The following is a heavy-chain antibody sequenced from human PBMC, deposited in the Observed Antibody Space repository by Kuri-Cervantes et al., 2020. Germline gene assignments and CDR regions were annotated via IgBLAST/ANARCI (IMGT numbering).Heavy chain of an antibody. CDR2: INTNTGNP. Sequence: ASVKVSCKASGYTFTSYAMNWVRQAPGQGLEWMGWINTNTGNPTYAQGFTGRFVFSLDTSVSTAYLQISSLKAEDTAVYYCARDMYEDCGGDCYNFDYWGQGTLVTVSS. CDR3: ARDMYEDCGGDCYNFDY. D-gene: IGHD2-21*01. J-gene: IGHJ4*02. V-gene: IGHV7-4-1*02. CDR1: GYTFTSYA.